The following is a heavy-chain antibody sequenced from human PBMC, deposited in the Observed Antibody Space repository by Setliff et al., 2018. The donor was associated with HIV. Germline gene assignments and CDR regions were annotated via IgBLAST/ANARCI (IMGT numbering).Heavy chain of an antibody. D-gene: IGHD5-18*01. CDR2: TQSNGNT. V-gene: IGHV4-31*11. J-gene: IGHJ6*03. CDR1: GGSLSDSY. Sequence: SETLSLTCAVYGGSLSDSYWSWIRQHPGKGLEWIGYTQSNGNTFYNPSLEGRVTLSVDTSKNQFSLKLTSVTAADTAVYFCKRDAGGHSYGRRYYYYMDVWGKGTTVTVSS. CDR3: KRDAGGHSYGRRYYYYMDV.